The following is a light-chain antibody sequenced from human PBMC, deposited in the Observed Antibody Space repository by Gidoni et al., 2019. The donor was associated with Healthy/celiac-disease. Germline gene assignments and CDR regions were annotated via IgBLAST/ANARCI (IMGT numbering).Light chain of an antibody. V-gene: IGLV1-51*02. CDR2: ENN. CDR3: GTWDSSLSAVV. Sequence: QSVLPQPPSVSAAPGQKVTISCSGSSSNIGNNYVSWYQQLPGTPPKLLIYENNKRPSGIPDRFSGSKSGTSATLGITGLQTGDEADYYCGTWDSSLSAVVLGGGTKLTVL. CDR1: SSNIGNNY. J-gene: IGLJ2*01.